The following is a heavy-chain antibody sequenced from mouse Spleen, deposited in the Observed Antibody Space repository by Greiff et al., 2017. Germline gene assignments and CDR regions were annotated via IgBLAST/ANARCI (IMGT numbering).Heavy chain of an antibody. D-gene: IGHD2-3*01. J-gene: IGHJ2*01. Sequence: QVQLQQSGAELVKPGASVKLSCKASGYTFTSYWMQWVKQRPGQGLEWIGEIDPSDSYTNYNQKFKGKATLTVDTSSSTAYMQLSSLTSEDSAVYYCARRTTMGDYWGQGTTLTVSS. CDR2: IDPSDSYT. CDR3: ARRTTMGDY. CDR1: GYTFTSYW. V-gene: IGHV1-50*01.